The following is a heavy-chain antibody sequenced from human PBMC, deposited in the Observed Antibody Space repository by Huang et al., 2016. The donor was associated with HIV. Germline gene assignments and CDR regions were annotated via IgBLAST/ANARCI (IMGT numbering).Heavy chain of an antibody. Sequence: QVQLVQSGAEVKKPGASVKVSGRASDYTFTSYGINGGRQAPGQGLEWMGWISAKSRNTKYAQNFQGRVTMTTDTSTSTAYMELRSLKSDDTAVYYCARWVRGSGWTLEYWGQGTLVTVSS. CDR2: ISAKSRNT. CDR1: DYTFTSYG. J-gene: IGHJ4*02. CDR3: ARWVRGSGWTLEY. V-gene: IGHV1-18*01. D-gene: IGHD6-19*01.